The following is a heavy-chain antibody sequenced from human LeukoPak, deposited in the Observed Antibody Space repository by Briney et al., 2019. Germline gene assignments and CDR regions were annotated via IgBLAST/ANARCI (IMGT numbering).Heavy chain of an antibody. V-gene: IGHV4-34*01. CDR2: INHSGST. CDR3: ARHDLEHIVVVTAISLLWGAFDI. D-gene: IGHD2-21*02. Sequence: PSETLSLTCAVYGGSFSGYYWSWIRQPPGKGLEWIGEINHSGSTNYNPSLKSRVTISVDSSKNQFSLKLTSVTAADTAVYYCARHDLEHIVVVTAISLLWGAFDIWGQGTMVTVSS. CDR1: GGSFSGYY. J-gene: IGHJ3*02.